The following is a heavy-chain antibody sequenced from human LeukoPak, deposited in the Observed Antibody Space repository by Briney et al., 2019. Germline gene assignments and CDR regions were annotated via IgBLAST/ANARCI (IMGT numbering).Heavy chain of an antibody. D-gene: IGHD3-22*01. CDR3: ARDEARYSSGYYPNWYDP. CDR1: GYTFTSYG. CDR2: ISGYNGYT. V-gene: IGHV1-18*01. J-gene: IGHJ5*02. Sequence: ASVKVSCKASGYTFTSYGISWVRQAPGQGLEWMGWISGYNGYTHYAHNLQGRVTMTTDTSTSTAYMELRSLRSDDTAVYYCARDEARYSSGYYPNWYDPWGQGTLVTVSS.